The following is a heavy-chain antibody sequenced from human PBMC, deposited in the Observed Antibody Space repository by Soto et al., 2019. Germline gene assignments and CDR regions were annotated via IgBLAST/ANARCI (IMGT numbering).Heavy chain of an antibody. CDR1: GFAFSTYA. CDR2: TLNDGGNV. J-gene: IGHJ2*01. Sequence: QVQLVESGGGVVQPGRSLRLSCVASGFAFSTYAMHWVRQAPGKGLVWVAVTLNDGGNVKYGDSVEGRFTISRDNSQGVWYLQMNSLRNEDSPVYHCARDFRRGSAAEMGFDFWGRGTLVIVSS. D-gene: IGHD6-25*01. V-gene: IGHV3-33*01. CDR3: ARDFRRGSAAEMGFDF.